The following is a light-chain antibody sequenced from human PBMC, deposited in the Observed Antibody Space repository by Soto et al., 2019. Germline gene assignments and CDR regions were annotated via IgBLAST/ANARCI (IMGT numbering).Light chain of an antibody. CDR1: SSNIGTNT. J-gene: IGLJ3*02. Sequence: QSVLTQPPSASGTPGQRVTISCSGSSSNIGTNTVNWYQQFPRSAPKLLMYSSNQRPSGVPDRFSGSNSGTSASLAISGLQSEDEADYYCAAWDGSLNVVLFGGGTQLTVL. CDR3: AAWDGSLNVVL. V-gene: IGLV1-44*01. CDR2: SSN.